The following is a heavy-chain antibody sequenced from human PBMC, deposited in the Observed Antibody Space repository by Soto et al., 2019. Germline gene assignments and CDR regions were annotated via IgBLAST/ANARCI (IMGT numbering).Heavy chain of an antibody. V-gene: IGHV4-61*01. Sequence: QVQLQESGPGLVKPSETLSLTCTVSGGSVSSGSYYWSWIRQPPGKGLEWIGYIYYSGSTNYNPSLKSRVTISVDTSKNQSSLKLSSVTAADTAVYYCARDLFLGFATRVAFNGMDVWGQGTTVTVSS. CDR3: ARDLFLGFATRVAFNGMDV. J-gene: IGHJ6*02. D-gene: IGHD2-8*01. CDR1: GGSVSSGSYY. CDR2: IYYSGST.